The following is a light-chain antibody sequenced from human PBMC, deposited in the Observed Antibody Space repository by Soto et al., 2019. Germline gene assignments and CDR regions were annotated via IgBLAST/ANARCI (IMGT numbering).Light chain of an antibody. CDR2: AAS. J-gene: IGKJ1*01. V-gene: IGKV1-39*01. CDR1: RSISRY. CDR3: KQSFSTQWT. Sequence: DIQMTHSPSSLAGCVGDGVSMSCRASRSISRYLSWCQQKPGKAPNLLIYAASSLQSGVPSRFSGAGSGTDFTLTIANLHPEDFAVYYCKQSFSTQWTFGQGTKVDIK.